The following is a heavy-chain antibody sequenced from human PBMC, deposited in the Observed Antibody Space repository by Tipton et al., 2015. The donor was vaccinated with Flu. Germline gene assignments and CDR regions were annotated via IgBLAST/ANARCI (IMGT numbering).Heavy chain of an antibody. D-gene: IGHD5-12*01. CDR3: ARAWLAIAPSSGH. J-gene: IGHJ4*02. V-gene: IGHV1-69*09. CDR1: GGTFSSYA. CDR2: IIPILGIA. Sequence: QLVQSGAEVKKPGSSVKVSCKASGGTFSSYAISWVRQAPGQGLEWMGRIIPILGIANYAQKFQGRVTITADKSTSTAYMELSSLRSEDTAVYYCARAWLAIAPSSGHWGQGTLVTVSS.